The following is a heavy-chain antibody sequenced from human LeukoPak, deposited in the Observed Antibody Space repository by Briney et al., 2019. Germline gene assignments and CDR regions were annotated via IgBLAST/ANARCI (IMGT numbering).Heavy chain of an antibody. J-gene: IGHJ4*02. CDR3: ARELDSGYDR. Sequence: GGSLRLSCEASGFTFTSYSMNWVRQAPGKGLEWVSYISSSSSTINYADSVKGRFTISRDNARNSLYLQMDSLRAEDTAVYYCARELDSGYDRWGQGTLVTVSS. CDR2: ISSSSSTI. D-gene: IGHD5-12*01. CDR1: GFTFTSYS. V-gene: IGHV3-48*04.